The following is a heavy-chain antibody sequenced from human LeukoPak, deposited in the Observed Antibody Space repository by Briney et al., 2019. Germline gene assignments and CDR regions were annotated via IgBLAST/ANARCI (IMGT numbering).Heavy chain of an antibody. V-gene: IGHV3-48*01. J-gene: IGHJ4*02. Sequence: PGGSLRLSCAASGFTFSSYSMNWVRQAPGKGLEWVSYISSSSSTIYYADPVKGRFTISRDNAKNSLYLQMNSLRAEDTAVYYCARALRSSGYWGLDYWGQGTLVTVSS. D-gene: IGHD3-22*01. CDR3: ARALRSSGYWGLDY. CDR1: GFTFSSYS. CDR2: ISSSSSTI.